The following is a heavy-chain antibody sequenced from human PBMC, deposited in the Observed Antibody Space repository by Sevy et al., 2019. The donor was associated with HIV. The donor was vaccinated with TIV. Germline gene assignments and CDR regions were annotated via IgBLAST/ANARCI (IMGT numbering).Heavy chain of an antibody. Sequence: GGSLRLSCAASGFTFSSYWMHWVRQAPGKGLVWVSRINSDGSSTSYADSVKGRLTISRDNAKNTLYLQMNSLRAEDTAVYYCARVGVRGVKGAFDYWGQGTLVTVSS. J-gene: IGHJ4*02. V-gene: IGHV3-74*01. CDR1: GFTFSSYW. CDR3: ARVGVRGVKGAFDY. D-gene: IGHD3-10*01. CDR2: INSDGSST.